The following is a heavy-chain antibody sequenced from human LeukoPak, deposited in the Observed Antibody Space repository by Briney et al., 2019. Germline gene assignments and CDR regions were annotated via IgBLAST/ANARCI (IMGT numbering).Heavy chain of an antibody. Sequence: PGGSLRLSCAASGFTVSSNYMSWVRQAPGKGLEWVSVIYSGGSTYYADSVKGRFTISRDNSKNTLYLQMNSLRAEDTAVYYCAKVSGYYDSSGYFSPNFDYWGQGTLVTVSS. J-gene: IGHJ4*02. D-gene: IGHD3-22*01. CDR3: AKVSGYYDSSGYFSPNFDY. CDR1: GFTVSSNY. V-gene: IGHV3-53*01. CDR2: IYSGGST.